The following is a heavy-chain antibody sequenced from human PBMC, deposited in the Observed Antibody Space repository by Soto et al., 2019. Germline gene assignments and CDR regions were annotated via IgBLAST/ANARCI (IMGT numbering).Heavy chain of an antibody. CDR3: ARDSLGYCSGGSCYSDFYYYYGMDV. Sequence: TGGSLRLSCAASGFTFSSYGMHWVRQAPGKGLEWVAVIWYDGSNKYYADSVKGRFTISRDNSKNTLYLQMNSLRAEDTAVYYCARDSLGYCSGGSCYSDFYYYYGMDVWGQGTTVTVSS. J-gene: IGHJ6*02. CDR1: GFTFSSYG. D-gene: IGHD2-15*01. CDR2: IWYDGSNK. V-gene: IGHV3-33*01.